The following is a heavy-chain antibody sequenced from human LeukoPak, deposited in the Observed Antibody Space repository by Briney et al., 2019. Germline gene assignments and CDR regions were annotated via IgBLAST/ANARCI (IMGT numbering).Heavy chain of an antibody. D-gene: IGHD1-20*01. Sequence: PGGSLRLSCAASGXPFSTYSMNWVRQAPGKGLEWVSSISSSSSYIYYADSVKGRFTISRDNAKNSLYLQMNSLRAEDTAVYYCARVKALSGTTTGGMDVWGQGTTVTVSS. CDR3: ARVKALSGTTTGGMDV. J-gene: IGHJ6*02. CDR1: GXPFSTYS. CDR2: ISSSSSYI. V-gene: IGHV3-21*01.